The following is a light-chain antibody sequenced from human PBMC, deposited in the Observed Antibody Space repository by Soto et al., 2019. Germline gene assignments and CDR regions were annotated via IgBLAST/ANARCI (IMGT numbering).Light chain of an antibody. CDR3: QQRRIWSLT. J-gene: IGKJ4*01. CDR1: QSVSSN. CDR2: DAS. Sequence: PGERATLSCRASQSVSSNLAWYQQKPGQPPRLLIYDASNRATGIPARFSGSGSGTDFTLTISSLEPEDFAVYYCQQRRIWSLTFGGGTKVEIK. V-gene: IGKV3-11*01.